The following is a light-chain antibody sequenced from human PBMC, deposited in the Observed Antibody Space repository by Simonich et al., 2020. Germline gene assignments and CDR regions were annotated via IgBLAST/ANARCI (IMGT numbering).Light chain of an antibody. Sequence: SYELTQPPSVSVSPGQTARITCSGDALPKQYAYWYQQKPGQAPVLVIYKDSERPSGTPERFSGSSSGTTCTLTISGVQAEDEADYYCQSADSSGTIVFGGGTKLTVL. CDR2: KDS. V-gene: IGLV3-25*03. CDR3: QSADSSGTIV. J-gene: IGLJ2*01. CDR1: ALPKQY.